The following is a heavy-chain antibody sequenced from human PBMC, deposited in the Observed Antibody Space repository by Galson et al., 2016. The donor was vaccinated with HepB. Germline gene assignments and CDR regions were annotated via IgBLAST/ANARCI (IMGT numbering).Heavy chain of an antibody. CDR3: ARGRNSAFDY. CDR1: GDSVSADMVA. V-gene: IGHV6-1*01. CDR2: TYYRSRWFS. J-gene: IGHJ4*02. D-gene: IGHD1-7*01. Sequence: CAISGDSVSADMVAWNWIRQSPSRGLEWLGRTYYRSRWFSDYAESVQGRITINPDTSNNHFSLQLNSVTPDDTAIYFCARGRNSAFDYWGQGILVTGSS.